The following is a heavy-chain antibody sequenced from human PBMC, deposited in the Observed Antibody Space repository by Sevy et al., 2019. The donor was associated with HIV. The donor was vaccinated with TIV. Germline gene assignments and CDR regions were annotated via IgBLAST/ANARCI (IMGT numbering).Heavy chain of an antibody. D-gene: IGHD6-13*01. V-gene: IGHV3-30*18. CDR2: ISYDGSNK. J-gene: IGHJ5*02. Sequence: GGSLRLSCAASGFTFSSYGMHWVRQAPGKGLEWVAVISYDGSNKYYADSVKRRFTISRDNSKNTRYLQMNSLRAEDTAVYYCAKEKRKGSSSWYFGWFDPWGQGTLVTVSS. CDR1: GFTFSSYG. CDR3: AKEKRKGSSSWYFGWFDP.